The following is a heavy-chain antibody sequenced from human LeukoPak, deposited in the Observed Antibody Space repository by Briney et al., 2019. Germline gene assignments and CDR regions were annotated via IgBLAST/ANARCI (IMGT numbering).Heavy chain of an antibody. CDR2: ITWNGGII. CDR3: ATRYASGPIADY. Sequence: GGSLRLSCAASGFSFDDFAMHWVRQAPGKGLEWVSGITWNGGIIDYADSVKGRFTVSRDNAKNSLYLQMNSLRAEDTALYYCATRYASGPIADYWGQGTLVTVSS. CDR1: GFSFDDFA. J-gene: IGHJ4*02. D-gene: IGHD3-10*01. V-gene: IGHV3-9*01.